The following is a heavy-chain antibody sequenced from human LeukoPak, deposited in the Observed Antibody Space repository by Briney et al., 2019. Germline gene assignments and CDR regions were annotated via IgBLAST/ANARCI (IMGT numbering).Heavy chain of an antibody. CDR1: GGSISSYY. D-gene: IGHD3-22*01. J-gene: IGHJ4*02. V-gene: IGHV4-4*07. CDR2: IYISGST. Sequence: SETLSLTCTVSGGSISSYYWSWIRQPAGKGLEWIGRIYISGSTNYNPSLKSRVTMSVDTSKNNFSLRLSSVTAADTAVYYCAGSGSSGYYYGWGQGTLVAVSS. CDR3: AGSGSSGYYYG.